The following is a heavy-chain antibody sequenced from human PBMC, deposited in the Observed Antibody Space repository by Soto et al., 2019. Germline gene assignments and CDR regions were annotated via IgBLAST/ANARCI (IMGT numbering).Heavy chain of an antibody. Sequence: QVQLVQSGAEVKKPGASVKVSCKASGYTFTSYDINWVRQATGQGLEWMGWMNPNSGNTGYAQKFQGRVTLTRNTSISTAYMELSSLRCEDTAVYCCADPREGTYYYYGMDVWGQGTTVTVSS. CDR2: MNPNSGNT. J-gene: IGHJ6*02. CDR1: GYTFTSYD. CDR3: ADPREGTYYYYGMDV. V-gene: IGHV1-8*01. D-gene: IGHD3-10*01.